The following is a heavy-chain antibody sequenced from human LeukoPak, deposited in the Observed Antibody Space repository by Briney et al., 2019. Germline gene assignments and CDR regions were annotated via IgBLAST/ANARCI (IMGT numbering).Heavy chain of an antibody. J-gene: IGHJ4*02. D-gene: IGHD2-2*01. Sequence: SQTLSLSCAISGDSLFTDSVAWNWIRQSPSRGLEWLGRTYYRSKWSFDYAVSVKSRITINADTSKNQFSLQLNSVTPEDTAMYYCARGKYTSFVNGGQGILVTVSS. CDR2: TYYRSKWSF. V-gene: IGHV6-1*01. CDR3: ARGKYTSFVN. CDR1: GDSLFTDSVA.